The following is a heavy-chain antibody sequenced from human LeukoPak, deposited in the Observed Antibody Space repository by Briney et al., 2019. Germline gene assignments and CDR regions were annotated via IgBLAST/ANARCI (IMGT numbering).Heavy chain of an antibody. J-gene: IGHJ4*02. CDR3: ARTKKDCSSSSRYLFDY. V-gene: IGHV1-46*01. Sequence: GASVKVSCKASGYTFTSFYMDWVRQAPGQGLEWMGIINPSDGSTSYAQRFQGRVTMTRDTSTRTVYMELRSLRSEDTALYYCARTKKDCSSSSRYLFDYWGQGTLVTGSS. CDR1: GYTFTSFY. CDR2: INPSDGST. D-gene: IGHD2-15*01.